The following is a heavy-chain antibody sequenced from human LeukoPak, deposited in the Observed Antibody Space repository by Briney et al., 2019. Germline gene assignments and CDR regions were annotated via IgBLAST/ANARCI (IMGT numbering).Heavy chain of an antibody. Sequence: ASVKVSCKASGYTFTSYGISWVRQAPGQGLEWMGWISAYNGNTNYAQKLQGRVTMTTDTSISTAYMELSRLRSDDTAVYYCARGVGVGYGSGSYYDDNWGQVTLVTASS. CDR3: ARGVGVGYGSGSYYDDN. CDR2: ISAYNGNT. D-gene: IGHD3-10*01. CDR1: GYTFTSYG. V-gene: IGHV1-18*01. J-gene: IGHJ4*02.